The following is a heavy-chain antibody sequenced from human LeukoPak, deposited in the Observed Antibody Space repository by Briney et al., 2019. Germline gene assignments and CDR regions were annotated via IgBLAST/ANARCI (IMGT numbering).Heavy chain of an antibody. CDR1: GFSFSNYG. Sequence: QPGGSLTLSCAASGFSFSNYGMHWVRQTPGKGLESVAFTRYDGTIKDYADSVKGRFTISRDNSQNGLHLQMKSLRTEDTAVYYCAKELLLGYFYMDVWGKGTTVIVSS. CDR2: TRYDGTIK. J-gene: IGHJ6*03. D-gene: IGHD1-26*01. CDR3: AKELLLGYFYMDV. V-gene: IGHV3-30*02.